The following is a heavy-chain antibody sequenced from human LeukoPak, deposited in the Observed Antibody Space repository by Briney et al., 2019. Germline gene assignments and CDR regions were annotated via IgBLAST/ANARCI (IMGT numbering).Heavy chain of an antibody. CDR1: GFTFDDYA. CDR2: ISWNGGSI. CDR3: AKDMSPVTTVKCYFDL. Sequence: GGSLRLSCAASGFTFDDYARRWVRQAPGKGLEWVSGISWNGGSIGYADSVRGRLTISTDNAKNSLYLQMNSLRAEDTALYYCAKDMSPVTTVKCYFDLWGRGTLVTVSS. D-gene: IGHD4-17*01. V-gene: IGHV3-9*01. J-gene: IGHJ2*01.